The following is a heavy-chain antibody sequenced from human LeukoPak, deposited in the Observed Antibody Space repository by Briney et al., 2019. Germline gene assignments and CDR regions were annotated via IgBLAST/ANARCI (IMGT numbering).Heavy chain of an antibody. CDR1: GFTVSSNY. CDR3: AKDLRTTSGLGFFDY. Sequence: PGGSLRLSCAASGFTVSSNYMSWVCQAPGKGLEWVSAISGSGGSTYYADSVKGRFTISRDNSKNTLYLQMNSLRAEDTAVYYCAKDLRTTSGLGFFDYWGQGTLVTVSS. CDR2: ISGSGGST. D-gene: IGHD4-17*01. J-gene: IGHJ4*02. V-gene: IGHV3-23*01.